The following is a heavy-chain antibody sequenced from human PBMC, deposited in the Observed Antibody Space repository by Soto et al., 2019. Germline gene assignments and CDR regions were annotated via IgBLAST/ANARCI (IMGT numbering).Heavy chain of an antibody. J-gene: IGHJ4*02. V-gene: IGHV4-28*01. CDR2: IYYSGTT. CDR1: GYSISSNNW. Sequence: SETLSLTCTVSGYSISSNNWCGCRRQPPGKGLEWIGYIYYSGTTYYNPSLKSRVTMSVDTSKNQFSLKLTSVTAVDTAVYYCARREIQGPIDYWGQGTLVTVSS. CDR3: ARREIQGPIDY. D-gene: IGHD1-26*01.